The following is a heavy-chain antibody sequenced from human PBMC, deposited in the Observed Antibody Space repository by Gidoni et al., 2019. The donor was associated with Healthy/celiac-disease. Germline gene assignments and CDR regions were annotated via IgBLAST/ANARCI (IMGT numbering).Heavy chain of an antibody. V-gene: IGHV3-23*04. CDR3: AKEGNYYSSGSYYNHFDY. Sequence: EVQLVESGGGLVQPGGSLRLSCAASGFTFSSYAMSWVRQAPGKGLEWVSAISGSGGSTYYADSVKGRFTISRDNSKNTLYLQMNSLRAEDTAVYYCAKEGNYYSSGSYYNHFDYWGQGTLVTVSS. CDR2: ISGSGGST. CDR1: GFTFSSYA. J-gene: IGHJ4*02. D-gene: IGHD3-10*01.